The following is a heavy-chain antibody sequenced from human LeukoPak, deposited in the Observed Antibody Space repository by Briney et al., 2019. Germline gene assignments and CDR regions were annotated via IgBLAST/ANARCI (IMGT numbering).Heavy chain of an antibody. V-gene: IGHV1-69*05. Sequence: SVKVSCKASGGTFSSYAISWVRQAPGQGLEWMGGIIPIFGTANYAQKFQGRVTMTRNTSISTAYMELSSLRSEDTAVYYCVSAVAGFYWGQGTLVTVSS. CDR3: VSAVAGFY. CDR1: GGTFSSYA. J-gene: IGHJ4*02. CDR2: IIPIFGTA. D-gene: IGHD6-19*01.